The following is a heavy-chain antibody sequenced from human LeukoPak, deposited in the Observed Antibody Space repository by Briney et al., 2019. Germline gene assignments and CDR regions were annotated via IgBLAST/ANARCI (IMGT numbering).Heavy chain of an antibody. D-gene: IGHD6-13*01. Sequence: SETLSLTCTVSGGSISSGGYYWSWIRQHPGKGLEWIGYIYYSEITYYNPSLKSRITISVHTSKNQFSLKLSSVTAADTAVYYCARERGSSWSLDYYFDYWGQGTLVTVSS. CDR1: GGSISSGGYY. J-gene: IGHJ4*02. V-gene: IGHV4-31*03. CDR2: IYYSEIT. CDR3: ARERGSSWSLDYYFDY.